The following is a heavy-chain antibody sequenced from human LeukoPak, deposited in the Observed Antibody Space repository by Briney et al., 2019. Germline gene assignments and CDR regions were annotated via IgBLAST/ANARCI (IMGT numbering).Heavy chain of an antibody. Sequence: TSETLSLTCTVSGGSISSYYWSWIRQPPGKGLEWIGYIYYSGSTNYNPSLKSRVTKSVDTSKNQFSLKLSSVTAADTAVYYCAGYGSGSYYTGYYYYMDVWGKGTTVTVSS. CDR2: IYYSGST. CDR1: GGSISSYY. V-gene: IGHV4-59*01. J-gene: IGHJ6*03. D-gene: IGHD3-10*01. CDR3: AGYGSGSYYTGYYYYMDV.